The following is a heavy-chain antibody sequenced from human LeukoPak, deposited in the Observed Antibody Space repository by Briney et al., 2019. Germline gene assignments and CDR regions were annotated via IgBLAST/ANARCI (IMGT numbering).Heavy chain of an antibody. J-gene: IGHJ6*02. CDR3: ARAWGAMVSPHYYYYGMDV. V-gene: IGHV1-18*01. Sequence: ASVKVSCKASGYTFTSYGISWVRQAPGQGLEWIGWISAYNGNTNYAQKLQGRVTMTTDTSTSTAYMELRSLRSDDTAVYYCARAWGAMVSPHYYYYGMDVWGQGTTVTVSS. D-gene: IGHD5-18*01. CDR2: ISAYNGNT. CDR1: GYTFTSYG.